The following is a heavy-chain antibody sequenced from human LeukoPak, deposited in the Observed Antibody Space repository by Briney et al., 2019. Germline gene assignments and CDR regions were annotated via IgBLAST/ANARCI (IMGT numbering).Heavy chain of an antibody. Sequence: SETLSLTCTVSGASISGSGYYWGWIRQPPGKGLEWIGSIYSSGSTYYNASLQSRVTISIETSKNRISLRLNSVTAAGTAMYYCAKSGGYGLIDYWGQGTLVTVSS. CDR1: GASISGSGYY. D-gene: IGHD1-26*01. J-gene: IGHJ4*02. CDR3: AKSGGYGLIDY. V-gene: IGHV4-39*01. CDR2: IYSSGST.